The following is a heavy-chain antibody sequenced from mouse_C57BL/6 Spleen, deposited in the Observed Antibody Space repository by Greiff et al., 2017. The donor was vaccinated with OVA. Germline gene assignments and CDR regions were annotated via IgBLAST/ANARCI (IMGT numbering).Heavy chain of an antibody. Sequence: EVKLMESEGGLVQPGSSMKLSCTASGFTFSDYYMAWVRQVPEKGLEWVANINYDGSSTYYLDSLKSRFIISRDNAKNILYLQMSSLKSEDTATYYCARGYGNFAYWGQGTLVTVSA. D-gene: IGHD2-1*01. CDR1: GFTFSDYY. J-gene: IGHJ3*01. CDR3: ARGYGNFAY. V-gene: IGHV5-16*01. CDR2: INYDGSST.